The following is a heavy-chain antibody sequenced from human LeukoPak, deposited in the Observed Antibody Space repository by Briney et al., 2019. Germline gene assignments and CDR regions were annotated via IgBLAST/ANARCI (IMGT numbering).Heavy chain of an antibody. CDR2: INPSGGST. CDR3: ARAGDYGDYVKWYYMDV. Sequence: ASVKVSCKASGYTFTSYDINWVRQAPGQGLEWMGIINPSGGSTSYAQKFQGRVTMTRDMSTSTVYMELSSLRSEDTAVYYCARAGDYGDYVKWYYMDVWGKGTTVTVSS. D-gene: IGHD4-17*01. V-gene: IGHV1-46*01. J-gene: IGHJ6*03. CDR1: GYTFTSYD.